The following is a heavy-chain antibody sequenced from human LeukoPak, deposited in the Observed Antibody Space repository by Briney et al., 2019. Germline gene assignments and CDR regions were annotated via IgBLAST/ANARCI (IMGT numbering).Heavy chain of an antibody. CDR3: ATSDDSSGSD. J-gene: IGHJ4*02. V-gene: IGHV3-23*01. D-gene: IGHD3-22*01. CDR1: GFTFSSYA. CDR2: ISGSGGST. Sequence: PGGSLRLSCAASGFTFSSYAMSWVRQAPGKGLEWVSAISGSGGSTYYADSVKGRFTISRDNAKNSLYLQMNSLRAEDTALYYCATSDDSSGSDWGQGTLVTVSS.